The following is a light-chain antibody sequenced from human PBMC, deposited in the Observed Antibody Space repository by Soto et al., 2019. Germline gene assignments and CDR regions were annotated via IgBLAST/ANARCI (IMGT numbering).Light chain of an antibody. CDR1: SGHSSYA. CDR3: QTWGTGIHVV. V-gene: IGLV4-69*01. Sequence: QSVLTQSPSASASLGASVKLPCTLSSGHSSYAIAWHQQQPEKGPRYLMKLDSDGSHTKADAIPDRFSGSSSGAERYLTISSLQAEDEADYYCQTWGTGIHVVFGVGTKLTVL. J-gene: IGLJ2*01. CDR2: LDSDGSH.